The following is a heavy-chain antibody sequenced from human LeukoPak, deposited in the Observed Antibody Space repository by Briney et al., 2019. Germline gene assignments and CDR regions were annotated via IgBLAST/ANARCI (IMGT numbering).Heavy chain of an antibody. Sequence: GTSLRLSCAAAGFPFSNYGMHWVRQAPGKGLEWVADIWYDGTNKDYADSVKDRFTIFRDNSKNTLYLQMNSLRAEDTAVYYCARVKGRYFGSGSYLGVAQWGQGTLVTVSS. CDR2: IWYDGTNK. V-gene: IGHV3-33*01. CDR3: ARVKGRYFGSGSYLGVAQ. J-gene: IGHJ4*02. CDR1: GFPFSNYG. D-gene: IGHD3-10*01.